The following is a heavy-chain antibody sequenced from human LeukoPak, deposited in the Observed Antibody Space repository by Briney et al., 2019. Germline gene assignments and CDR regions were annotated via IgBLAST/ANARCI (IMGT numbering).Heavy chain of an antibody. V-gene: IGHV3-21*01. J-gene: IGHJ4*02. D-gene: IGHD2-15*01. Sequence: GGSLRLSSVVSGFSLSTYSINWVRQAPGKGLEWVSSISSKSRYIYYADSVKGRFTISRDNAKNSLSLQMNSLRAEDTAVYYCARCSGRSTYYSDDYWGQGTLVTVSS. CDR1: GFSLSTYS. CDR2: ISSKSRYI. CDR3: ARCSGRSTYYSDDY.